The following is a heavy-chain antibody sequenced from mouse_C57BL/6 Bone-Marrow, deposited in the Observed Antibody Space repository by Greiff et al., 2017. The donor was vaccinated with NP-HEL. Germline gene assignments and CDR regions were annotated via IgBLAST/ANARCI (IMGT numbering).Heavy chain of an antibody. J-gene: IGHJ3*01. V-gene: IGHV1-69*01. CDR3: ARGGNYGNYGAWFAY. D-gene: IGHD2-1*01. Sequence: VQLQQSGAELVMPGASVKLSCKASGYTFTSYWMHWVKQRPGQGLEWIGEIDPSDSYTNYNQKFKGKSTLTVDKSSSTAYMQLSSLTSEDSAVYYCARGGNYGNYGAWFAYWGQGTLVTVSA. CDR1: GYTFTSYW. CDR2: IDPSDSYT.